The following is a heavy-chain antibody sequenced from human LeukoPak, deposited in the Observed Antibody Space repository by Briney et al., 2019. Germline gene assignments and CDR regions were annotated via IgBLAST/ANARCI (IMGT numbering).Heavy chain of an antibody. D-gene: IGHD5-18*01. Sequence: SETLSLTCAVYGGSFSGYYWSWIRQPPGKGLEWIGEINHSGSTNYNPSLKSRVTISVDTSKNQFSLKLSSVTAADTAVYYCARRRYSYSIDPWGQGTLVTVSS. CDR1: GGSFSGYY. CDR3: ARRRYSYSIDP. V-gene: IGHV4-34*01. J-gene: IGHJ5*02. CDR2: INHSGST.